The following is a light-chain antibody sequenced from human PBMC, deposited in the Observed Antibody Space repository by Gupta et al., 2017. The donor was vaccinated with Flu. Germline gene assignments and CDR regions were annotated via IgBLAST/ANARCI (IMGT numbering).Light chain of an antibody. CDR1: QSVSSSY. Sequence: PGTLSLSPGERATLSCRASQSVSSSYLEWYQQKPGQAPRLIIYGASSRAKGIPDRFSGSGYETDFTLTSSRRENEDCAVYYGQHYCSSITFGQGTQLEIK. V-gene: IGKV3-20*01. J-gene: IGKJ5*01. CDR2: GAS. CDR3: QHYCSSIT.